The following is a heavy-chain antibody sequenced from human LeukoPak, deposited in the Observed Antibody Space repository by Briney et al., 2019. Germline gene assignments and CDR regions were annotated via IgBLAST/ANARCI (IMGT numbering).Heavy chain of an antibody. J-gene: IGHJ2*01. V-gene: IGHV3-53*01. D-gene: IGHD1-26*01. CDR1: GFTVSSYY. CDR2: IYTGGGR. Sequence: GGSLRLSCAASGFTVSSYYMNWVRQAPGKELEWVSVIYTGGGRYYADSVRGRFTISRDNAKNSLYLQMNSLRAEDTAVYYCARVHIEGWFFDLWGRGTLVTVSS. CDR3: ARVHIEGWFFDL.